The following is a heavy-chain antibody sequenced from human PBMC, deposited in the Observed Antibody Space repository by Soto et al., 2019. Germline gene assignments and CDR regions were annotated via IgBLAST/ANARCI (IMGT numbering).Heavy chain of an antibody. Sequence: EVQLLESGGGLVQPGGSLRLSCAASGFTFSSYAMSWVRQAPGKGLEWVSAISGSGGSTYNADSVKGRFTISRDNSKNTLYLQMNSLRAEDTAVYYCAKADSSGYRPYYFDYWGQGTLVTVSS. CDR1: GFTFSSYA. D-gene: IGHD3-22*01. CDR2: ISGSGGST. V-gene: IGHV3-23*01. CDR3: AKADSSGYRPYYFDY. J-gene: IGHJ4*02.